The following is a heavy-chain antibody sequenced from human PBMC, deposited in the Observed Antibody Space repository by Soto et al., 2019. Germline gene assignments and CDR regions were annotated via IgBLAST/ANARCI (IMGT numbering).Heavy chain of an antibody. V-gene: IGHV4-59*02. CDR2: YSGSS. CDR1: GGYVSSYY. Sequence: QVQLQESGPGLVKPSETLSLTCTVSGGYVSSYYWSWIRQPPGKGLEWIGYSGSSKYNRSLKRRVTISVDTSKNQFSLNLSSVTAADTAEYYCARLSAGWLDPWGQGTLVTVAS. J-gene: IGHJ5*02. D-gene: IGHD6-19*01. CDR3: ARLSAGWLDP.